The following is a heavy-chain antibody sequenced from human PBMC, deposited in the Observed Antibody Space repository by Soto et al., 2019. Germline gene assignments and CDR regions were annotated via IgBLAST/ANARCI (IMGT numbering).Heavy chain of an antibody. CDR1: GGTFSTYT. Sequence: QVQLVQSGAEVKKPGSSVKVSCEASGGTFSTYTFTWVRQAPGQGLEWVWRIIPILNIANYAQKFQGRVTITADRSTSTSYLELNSLRSEDTAVYYCAGVEGIAVAGIYSFDYWGQGTLVTVSS. D-gene: IGHD6-19*01. CDR2: IIPILNIA. J-gene: IGHJ4*02. CDR3: AGVEGIAVAGIYSFDY. V-gene: IGHV1-69*02.